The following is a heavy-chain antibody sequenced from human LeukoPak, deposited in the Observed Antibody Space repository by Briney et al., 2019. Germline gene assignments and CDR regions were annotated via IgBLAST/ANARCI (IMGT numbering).Heavy chain of an antibody. CDR3: AKAPQGSWYGVY. CDR1: GFTFSSYS. J-gene: IGHJ4*02. D-gene: IGHD6-13*01. CDR2: ISSSSSYI. Sequence: PGGSLRLSCAASGFTFSSYSMNWVRQAPGKGLEWVSSISSSSSYIYYADSVKGRFTISRDNAKNSLYLQMNSLRAEDTAVYYCAKAPQGSWYGVYWGQGTLVTVSS. V-gene: IGHV3-21*04.